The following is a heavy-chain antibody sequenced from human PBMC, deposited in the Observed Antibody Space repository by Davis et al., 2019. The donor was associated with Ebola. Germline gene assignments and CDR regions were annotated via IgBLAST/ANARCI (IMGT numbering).Heavy chain of an antibody. V-gene: IGHV3-23*01. CDR2: IGVSGGTT. CDR3: ARGAYSSSWYHFDY. CDR1: GFMFSSCG. D-gene: IGHD6-13*01. Sequence: GESLKISCAASGFMFSSCGMNWVRQAPGKGLEWVSGIGVSGGTTYADSVKGRFTISRDNSKNTLYLQMNSLRAEDTAVYYCARGAYSSSWYHFDYWGQGTLVTVSS. J-gene: IGHJ4*02.